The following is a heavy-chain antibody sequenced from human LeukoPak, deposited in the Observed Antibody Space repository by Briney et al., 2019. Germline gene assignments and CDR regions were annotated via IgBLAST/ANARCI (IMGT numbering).Heavy chain of an antibody. D-gene: IGHD3-10*01. CDR1: GFTFSRYA. Sequence: GGSLRLSCSASGFTFSRYAMHWVRQAPGKGLEYVSAISSNGGSTYYADSVKGRFTISRGNSKNTLYLQMSSLRTEDTAVYYCVKDGSGSYYTCYFDYWGQGTLVTVSS. CDR3: VKDGSGSYYTCYFDY. J-gene: IGHJ4*02. V-gene: IGHV3-64D*06. CDR2: ISSNGGST.